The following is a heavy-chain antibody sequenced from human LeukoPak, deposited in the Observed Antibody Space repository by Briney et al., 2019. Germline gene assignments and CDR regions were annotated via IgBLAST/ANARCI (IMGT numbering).Heavy chain of an antibody. CDR3: ARGRSGWYRSFDY. CDR2: INSNNGNT. Sequence: ASVKVSCKASGYTFTNYDINWVRQATGQGLEWMGWINSNNGNTGYAQKFQGRVTMTRNTSISTAYMELSSLRSEDTAVYYCARGRSGWYRSFDYWGQGTLVTVSS. J-gene: IGHJ4*02. D-gene: IGHD6-19*01. CDR1: GYTFTNYD. V-gene: IGHV1-8*01.